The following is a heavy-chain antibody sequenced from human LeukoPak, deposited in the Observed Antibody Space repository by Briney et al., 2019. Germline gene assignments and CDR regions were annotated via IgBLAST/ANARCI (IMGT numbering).Heavy chain of an antibody. V-gene: IGHV4-34*01. D-gene: IGHD6-13*01. Sequence: SETLSLTCAVYGGSFSGYYWSWIRHPPGKGLEWIGEINHSGSTNYNPSLKSRATLSVHTSKNHSSLKLSSVPAADTAVYYCARGRTYSSSRWFAPWGQGTLVTASS. J-gene: IGHJ5*02. CDR2: INHSGST. CDR1: GGSFSGYY. CDR3: ARGRTYSSSRWFAP.